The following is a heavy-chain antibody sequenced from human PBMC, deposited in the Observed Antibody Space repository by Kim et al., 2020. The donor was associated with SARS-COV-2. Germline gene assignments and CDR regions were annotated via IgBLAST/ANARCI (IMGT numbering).Heavy chain of an antibody. V-gene: IGHV3-11*05. CDR2: ISGSGGYS. Sequence: GGSLRLSCAASGFTFSDYYITWIRQAPGKGLEWVSSISGSGGYSNHAASVRGRFTISRDNAKNSLYLEMNSLSADDTAVYYCGRAPTGTVDYWGQGTLGTVSS. CDR3: GRAPTGTVDY. J-gene: IGHJ4*02. CDR1: GFTFSDYY. D-gene: IGHD2-8*02.